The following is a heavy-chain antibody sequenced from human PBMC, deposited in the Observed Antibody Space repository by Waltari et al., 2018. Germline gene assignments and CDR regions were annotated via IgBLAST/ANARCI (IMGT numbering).Heavy chain of an antibody. CDR1: GFTFSSYS. V-gene: IGHV3-48*02. D-gene: IGHD3-16*01. J-gene: IGHJ4*02. CDR3: ASTEVHDR. Sequence: EVQLVESGGGLVPPGGSLRLSCAASGFTFSSYSMNWVRQAPGKVLGGVSQSSRRSTTSYDADSGKGRFTISRDNSKNSLHLQMNSLRDEDTAVYYCASTEVHDRWGQGTLVIVSS. CDR2: SSRRSTTS.